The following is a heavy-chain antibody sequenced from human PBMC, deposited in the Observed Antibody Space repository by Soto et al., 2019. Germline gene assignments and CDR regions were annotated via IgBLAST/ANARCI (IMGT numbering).Heavy chain of an antibody. J-gene: IGHJ6*02. D-gene: IGHD5-18*01. Sequence: GGSLRHSCAASGFTFSSYAMSWVRQAPGKGLEWVSAISGSGGSTYYADSVKGRFTISRDNSKNTLYLQMNSLRAEDTAVYYCAKGIRTHYYYYGMDVWGQGTTVTVSS. CDR3: AKGIRTHYYYYGMDV. CDR2: ISGSGGST. V-gene: IGHV3-23*01. CDR1: GFTFSSYA.